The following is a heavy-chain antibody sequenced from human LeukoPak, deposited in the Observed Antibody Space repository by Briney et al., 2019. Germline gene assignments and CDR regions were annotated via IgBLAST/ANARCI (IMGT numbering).Heavy chain of an antibody. CDR2: IYHSGST. CDR3: ASNDYSNSNGHFDL. J-gene: IGHJ2*01. V-gene: IGHV4-4*02. CDR1: GGSISSSNW. D-gene: IGHD4-11*01. Sequence: RPSGALSLTCAVSGGSISSSNWWSWVRQPPGKGLEWIGEIYHSGSTNYNPSLKSRVTISVDTSKNQFSLKLRSVTAADTAVYYCASNDYSNSNGHFDLWGRGTLVTVSS.